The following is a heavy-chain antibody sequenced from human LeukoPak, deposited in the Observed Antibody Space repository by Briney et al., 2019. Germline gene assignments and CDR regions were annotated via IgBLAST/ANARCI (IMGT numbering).Heavy chain of an antibody. CDR3: AKGPDYYDSSGYPD. CDR2: ISGSGGST. D-gene: IGHD3-22*01. CDR1: GFTFNSFA. Sequence: GSLGLSCSASGFTFNSFAMSWVRPAPGKGLEWVSAISGSGGSTYYADSVKGRFTISRDNSKNTLYLQMNSLRAEDTAVYYCAKGPDYYDSSGYPDWGQGTLVTVSS. V-gene: IGHV3-23*01. J-gene: IGHJ4*02.